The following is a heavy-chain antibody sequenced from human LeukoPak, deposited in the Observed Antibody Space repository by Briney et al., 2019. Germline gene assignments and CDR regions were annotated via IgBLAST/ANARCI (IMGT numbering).Heavy chain of an antibody. V-gene: IGHV4-59*01. CDR2: IYYSGST. D-gene: IGHD5-18*01. Sequence: SETLSLTCTVSGGSISSYYWSWIRQPPGKGLEWIGYIYYSGSTNYDPSLKSRVPISVDTSKNQFSLKLSSVTAADTAVYYCARAVDTAMEFDPWGQGTLVTVSS. CDR3: ARAVDTAMEFDP. CDR1: GGSISSYY. J-gene: IGHJ5*02.